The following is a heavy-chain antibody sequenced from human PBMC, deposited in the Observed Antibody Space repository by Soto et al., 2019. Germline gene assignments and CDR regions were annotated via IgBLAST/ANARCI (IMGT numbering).Heavy chain of an antibody. J-gene: IGHJ4*01. Sequence: GGSLRLSCAASGFTFSDYYMSWIRQAPGKGLEWVSYISSGSTIYYADSVKGRFAITRDDSRNMVYMQMNSLNTEDTAVYYCTTDSYTTMIVVRFDYWGHGTLVTSPQ. CDR3: TTDSYTTMIVVRFDY. V-gene: IGHV3-11*01. CDR1: GFTFSDYY. D-gene: IGHD3-22*01. CDR2: ISSGSTI.